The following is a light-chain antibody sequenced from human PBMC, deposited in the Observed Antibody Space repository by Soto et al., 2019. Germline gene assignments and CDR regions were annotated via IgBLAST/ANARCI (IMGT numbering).Light chain of an antibody. CDR1: SSNIGSYP. Sequence: QSVLTQPPSTSGTPGQRVTISCRGSSSNIGSYPVSWYQQVPGTAPKLLIYNINQRPSGVPDRFSGSKSGTSASLAISGLQSEDEADYYCAVWDVRLNGPVFGPGTTVSVL. V-gene: IGLV1-44*01. CDR2: NIN. J-gene: IGLJ1*01. CDR3: AVWDVRLNGPV.